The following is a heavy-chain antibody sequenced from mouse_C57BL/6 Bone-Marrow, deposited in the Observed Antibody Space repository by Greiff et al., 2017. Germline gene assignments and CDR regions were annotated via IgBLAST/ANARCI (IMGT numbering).Heavy chain of an antibody. V-gene: IGHV1-39*01. Sequence: EVQLQQSGPELVKPGASVKISCKASGYSFTDYNMNWVKQSNGKSLEWIGVINPNYGTTSYNQKFKGKATLTVDQSSSTAYMQLNSLTSEDSAVYYCARPLYYGSSFYWYCDVWGTGTTLTVSS. J-gene: IGHJ1*03. CDR3: ARPLYYGSSFYWYCDV. CDR2: INPNYGTT. CDR1: GYSFTDYN. D-gene: IGHD1-1*01.